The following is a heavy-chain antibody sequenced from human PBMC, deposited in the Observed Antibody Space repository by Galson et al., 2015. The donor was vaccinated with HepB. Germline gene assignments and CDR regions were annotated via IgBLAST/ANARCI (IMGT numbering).Heavy chain of an antibody. CDR2: INHSGST. CDR3: ARGVLSYCSGGSCYSSRAFDI. V-gene: IGHV4-34*01. J-gene: IGHJ3*02. D-gene: IGHD2-15*01. Sequence: SETLSLTCAVYGGSFSGYYWSWIRQPPGKGLEWIGEINHSGSTNYNPSLKSRATISVDTSKNQFSLKLSSVTAADTAVYYCARGVLSYCSGGSCYSSRAFDIWGQGTMVTVSS. CDR1: GGSFSGYY.